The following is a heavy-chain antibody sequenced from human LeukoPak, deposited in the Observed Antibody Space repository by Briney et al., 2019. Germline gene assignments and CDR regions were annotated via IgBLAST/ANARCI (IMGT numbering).Heavy chain of an antibody. CDR3: ARAAAAGGANWFDP. V-gene: IGHV3-33*01. CDR2: IWYDGSNK. J-gene: IGHJ5*02. CDR1: GFTFSSYG. Sequence: GGSLRLSCAASGFTFSSYGMHWVRQAPGKGLEWVAVIWYDGSNKYYADSVKGRFTISRDNSKNTLYLHMNSLRAEDTAVYYCARAAAAGGANWFDPWGQGTLVTVSS. D-gene: IGHD6-19*01.